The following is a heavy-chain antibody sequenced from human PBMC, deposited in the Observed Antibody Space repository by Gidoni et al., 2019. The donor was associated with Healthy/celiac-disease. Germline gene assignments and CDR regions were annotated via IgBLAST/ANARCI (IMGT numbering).Heavy chain of an antibody. CDR2: ISGSGGST. Sequence: EVQLLESGGGLVQPGGSLRLSCAASGFTFSSYAMSWVRQAPGKGLEWVSAISGSGGSTYYADSVKGRFTISRDNSKNTLYLQMNSLRAEDTAVYYCAKHPMWVVGATYWFDPWGQGTLVTVSS. CDR1: GFTFSSYA. D-gene: IGHD1-26*01. V-gene: IGHV3-23*01. CDR3: AKHPMWVVGATYWFDP. J-gene: IGHJ5*02.